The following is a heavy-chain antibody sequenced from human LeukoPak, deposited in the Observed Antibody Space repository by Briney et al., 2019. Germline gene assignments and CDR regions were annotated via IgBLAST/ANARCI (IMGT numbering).Heavy chain of an antibody. CDR3: ARARRGFVVLTRNWFDP. V-gene: IGHV4-34*01. CDR2: INHSGST. Sequence: SETLSLTCAVYGGSFSGYYWSWIRQPPGKGLEWIGEINHSGSTNYNPSLKSRVTISVDTSKNQFSLKLSSVTAADTAVYYCARARRGFVVLTRNWFDPWGQGTLVTVSS. CDR1: GGSFSGYY. J-gene: IGHJ5*02. D-gene: IGHD2-8*01.